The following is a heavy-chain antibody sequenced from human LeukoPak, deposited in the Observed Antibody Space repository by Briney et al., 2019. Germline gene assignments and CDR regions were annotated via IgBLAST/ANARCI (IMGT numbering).Heavy chain of an antibody. CDR3: ARDYVYAFDY. D-gene: IGHD2/OR15-2a*01. CDR1: GFRFSSFG. V-gene: IGHV3-33*08. CDR2: IWSDSSYI. J-gene: IGHJ4*02. Sequence: GGSLRLSCAASGFRFSSFGMHWVRQAPGKGLDWVAVIWSDSSYIYYADSVKGRSTISRDNAKNALYLQMNSLRAEDTAVYFCARDYVYAFDYWGQGTLVTVSS.